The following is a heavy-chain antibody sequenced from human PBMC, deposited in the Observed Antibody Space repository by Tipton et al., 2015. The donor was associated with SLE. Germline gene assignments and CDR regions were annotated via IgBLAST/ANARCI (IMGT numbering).Heavy chain of an antibody. J-gene: IGHJ5*02. Sequence: VQLVQSGPEVKKQGESLKISCKGSGYSFSTYWIGWVRQMPGKGLEWMGIIYPGDSKTRYSPSFQGHVTISADESLSTAYLHWSSLKASDSAIYYCARMSSGVVPATVHWIDPWGQGTQVTVSS. V-gene: IGHV5-51*03. CDR3: ARMSSGVVPATVHWIDP. CDR2: IYPGDSKT. CDR1: GYSFSTYW. D-gene: IGHD2-21*02.